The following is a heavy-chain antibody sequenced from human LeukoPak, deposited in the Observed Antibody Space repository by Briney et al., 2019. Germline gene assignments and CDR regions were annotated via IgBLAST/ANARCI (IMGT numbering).Heavy chain of an antibody. CDR3: ASWNDYVWGSYRYYFDY. CDR2: ISSSGSTI. Sequence: TGGSLRLSCAASGFTFSSHEMNWVRQAPGKGLEWVSYISSSGSTIYYADSVKGRFTISRDNAKNSLYLQMNSLRAEDTAVYYCASWNDYVWGSYRYYFDYWGQGTLVTVSS. D-gene: IGHD3-16*02. CDR1: GFTFSSHE. J-gene: IGHJ4*02. V-gene: IGHV3-48*03.